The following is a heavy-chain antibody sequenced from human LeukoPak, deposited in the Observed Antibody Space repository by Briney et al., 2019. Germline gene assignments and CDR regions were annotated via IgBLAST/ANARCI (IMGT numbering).Heavy chain of an antibody. Sequence: GGSLRLSCAAAGFTFSSYAMSWVRQAPGKGLEWVSAISGSGGSTYYADSVKGRFTISRDNSKNTLYLQMNSLRPEDTAVYYCAQCDPSSGWLIDYWGQGTLVTLSS. V-gene: IGHV3-23*01. CDR1: GFTFSSYA. CDR2: ISGSGGST. J-gene: IGHJ4*02. CDR3: AQCDPSSGWLIDY. D-gene: IGHD6-19*01.